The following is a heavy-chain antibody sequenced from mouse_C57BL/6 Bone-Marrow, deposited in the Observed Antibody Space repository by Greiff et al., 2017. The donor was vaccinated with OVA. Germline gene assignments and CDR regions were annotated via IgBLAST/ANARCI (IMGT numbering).Heavy chain of an antibody. J-gene: IGHJ3*01. CDR1: GYTFTSYW. Sequence: VQLQQSGTVLARPGASVKMSCKTSGYTFTSYWMHWVKQRPGQGLEWIGYINPSSGYTKYNQKFKDKATLTADKSSSTAYMQLSSLTSEDSAVYYCARERKIYYGNYEGCAYWGQGTLVTVSA. V-gene: IGHV1-4*01. CDR3: ARERKIYYGNYEGCAY. CDR2: INPSSGYT. D-gene: IGHD2-1*01.